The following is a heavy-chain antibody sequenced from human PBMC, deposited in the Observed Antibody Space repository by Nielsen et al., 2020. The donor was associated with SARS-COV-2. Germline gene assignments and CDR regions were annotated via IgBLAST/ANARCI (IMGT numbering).Heavy chain of an antibody. V-gene: IGHV1-46*01. CDR3: AREGITMVRGVINPYYGMDV. J-gene: IGHJ6*02. Sequence: WVRQAPGQGLEWMGIINPSGGSTSYAQKFQGRVTMTRDTSTSTVYMELSSLRSEDTAVYYCAREGITMVRGVINPYYGMDVWGQGTTVTVSS. CDR2: INPSGGST. D-gene: IGHD3-10*01.